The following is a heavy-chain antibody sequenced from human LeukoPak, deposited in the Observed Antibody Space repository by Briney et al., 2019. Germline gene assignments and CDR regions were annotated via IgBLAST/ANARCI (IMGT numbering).Heavy chain of an antibody. J-gene: IGHJ6*03. Sequence: SETLSLTCTVSGGSISSGSYYWNWIRQPAGTGLEWIGRIYTSGSTNYNPSLKSRVTISVDTSKNQFSLKLSSVTAADTAVYYCAGTVTTSYYYFGAGYYMDVWGKGTTVTVSS. D-gene: IGHD4-17*01. CDR1: GGSISSGSYY. V-gene: IGHV4-61*02. CDR3: AGTVTTSYYYFGAGYYMDV. CDR2: IYTSGST.